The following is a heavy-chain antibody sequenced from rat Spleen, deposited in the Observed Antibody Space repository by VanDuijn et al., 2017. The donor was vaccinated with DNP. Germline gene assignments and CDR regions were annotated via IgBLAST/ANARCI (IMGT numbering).Heavy chain of an antibody. D-gene: IGHD4-3*01. J-gene: IGHJ2*01. CDR3: VRWSSGHFDY. CDR1: GFTFSAYY. V-gene: IGHV5-22*01. CDR2: IGSPAYAP. Sequence: EVQLVESGGGLVQPGRSLKLSCAASGFTFSAYYVAWVRQAPAKGLEWVAYIGSPAYAPYYGDSVKGRFTISRDNAKSTLYLQMNSLRSEDMATYYGVRWSSGHFDYWGQGVMVTVSS.